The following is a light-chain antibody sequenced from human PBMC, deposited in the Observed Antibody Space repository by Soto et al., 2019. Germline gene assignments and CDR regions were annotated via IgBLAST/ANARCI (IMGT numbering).Light chain of an antibody. CDR1: QSVSSGY. J-gene: IGKJ1*01. CDR3: QQYGGPVPWA. CDR2: GAS. Sequence: EIVFTQSPGTLSLSPGERATLSCRASQSVSSGYLAWYQQKPGQAPRLLIYGASTRAAGIPDRFSGSGSGTDFTLTITRLEPEDFAVYYCQQYGGPVPWAFGQGTKVDIK. V-gene: IGKV3-20*01.